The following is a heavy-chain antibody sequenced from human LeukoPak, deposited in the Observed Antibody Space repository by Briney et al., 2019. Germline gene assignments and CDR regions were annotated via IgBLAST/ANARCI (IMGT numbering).Heavy chain of an antibody. Sequence: GGSLRLSCAASGFPFSKYEMNWVRQAPGKGLEWVSYISSSGSPIYYADSVRGRFTISRDNAKNSLYLQMSSLRAEDTAVYYCARGDTGLVPDSWGQGTLVTVSS. D-gene: IGHD2-2*01. J-gene: IGHJ4*02. V-gene: IGHV3-48*03. CDR3: ARGDTGLVPDS. CDR2: ISSSGSPI. CDR1: GFPFSKYE.